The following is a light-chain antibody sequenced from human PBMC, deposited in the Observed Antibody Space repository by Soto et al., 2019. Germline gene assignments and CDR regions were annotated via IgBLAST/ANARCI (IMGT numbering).Light chain of an antibody. CDR2: AAS. V-gene: IGKV1-39*01. CDR3: QQSYSTPG. J-gene: IGKJ3*01. Sequence: DIQMTQSPSSLSASVGDRVTITCRASQSISSYLNWYQQKPGKAPKLLIYAASSLQSGVPSRFSGSGSGTDFTLTISSLQPEDFATYYCQQSYSTPGFGPGTKV. CDR1: QSISSY.